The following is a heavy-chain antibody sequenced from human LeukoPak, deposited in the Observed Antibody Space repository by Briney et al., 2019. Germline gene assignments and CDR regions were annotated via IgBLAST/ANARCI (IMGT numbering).Heavy chain of an antibody. CDR3: ARAGVEMATILGY. V-gene: IGHV3-64*01. CDR2: ISSNGGST. D-gene: IGHD5-24*01. Sequence: GGSLRLSCAASGFTFSSYAMHWVRQAPGKGLEYVSAISSNGGSTCYANSVKGRFTISRDNSKNTLYLQMGSLRAEDMAVYYCARAGVEMATILGYWGQGTLVTVSS. CDR1: GFTFSSYA. J-gene: IGHJ4*02.